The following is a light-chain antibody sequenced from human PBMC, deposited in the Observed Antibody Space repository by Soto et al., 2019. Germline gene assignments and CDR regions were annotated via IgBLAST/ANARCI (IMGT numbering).Light chain of an antibody. V-gene: IGKV1-9*01. CDR3: EQLNSYPIT. CDR2: AAS. CDR1: QGISSY. J-gene: IGKJ5*01. Sequence: DIQLTQSPSFLSASVGDRVTITCRASQGISSYLAWYQQKPGKAPKLLIYAASTLQSGVPSRFRGCGSGTEFTLTIRSPQPEDFATYDCEQLNSYPITFGQETRLVIK.